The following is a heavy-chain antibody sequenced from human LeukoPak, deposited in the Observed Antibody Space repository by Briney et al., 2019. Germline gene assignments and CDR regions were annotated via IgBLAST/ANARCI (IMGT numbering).Heavy chain of an antibody. J-gene: IGHJ1*01. CDR2: IIPIFGTA. D-gene: IGHD4-17*01. Sequence: SVKVSCKASGGTFSSYAISWVRQAPGQGLEWMGRIIPIFGTANYAQKFQGRVTITTDESTRTAYMELSSLRSEDTAMYYCARVGGPSDGDYHKYFQHWGQGTPVTVSS. CDR1: GGTFSSYA. CDR3: ARVGGPSDGDYHKYFQH. V-gene: IGHV1-69*05.